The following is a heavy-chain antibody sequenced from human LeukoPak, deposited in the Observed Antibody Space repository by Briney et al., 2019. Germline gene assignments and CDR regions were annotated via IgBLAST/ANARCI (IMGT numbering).Heavy chain of an antibody. Sequence: KPSETLSLTCTVSGGSISSYYWSWIRQPPGKGLEWIGYIYYSGSTNYNPSLKSRVTISVDTSKNQFSLKLSSLTAADTAIYFCARRLYDSSGYYLDYWGQGTLVTVSS. D-gene: IGHD3-22*01. V-gene: IGHV4-59*01. CDR1: GGSISSYY. CDR2: IYYSGST. J-gene: IGHJ4*02. CDR3: ARRLYDSSGYYLDY.